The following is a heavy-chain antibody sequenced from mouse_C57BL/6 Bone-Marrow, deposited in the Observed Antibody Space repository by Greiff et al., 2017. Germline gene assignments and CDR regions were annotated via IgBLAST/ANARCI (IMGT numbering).Heavy chain of an antibody. CDR2: IYPRSGNT. J-gene: IGHJ4*01. CDR1: GYTFTSYG. CDR3: ARQLATVLPRAMDY. V-gene: IGHV1-81*01. D-gene: IGHD1-1*01. Sequence: QVQLQQSGAELARPGASVKLSCKASGYTFTSYGISWVKQRTGQGLEWIGEIYPRSGNTYYNEKFKGKATLTADKSSSTAYMALRSLPSEDSAVYFCARQLATVLPRAMDYWGQGTSVTVSS.